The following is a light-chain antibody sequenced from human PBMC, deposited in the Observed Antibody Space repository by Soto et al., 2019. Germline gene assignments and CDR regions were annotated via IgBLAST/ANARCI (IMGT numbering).Light chain of an antibody. Sequence: EIVLTQSPGTLSLSPGEGGTLSCRASQSISSSYLAWYQQKPGQSPRLLIYAASSRATGIPDRFSGSGSGTNFNLTISSLEPEDFAVYYCQLYGGSHMFSFGQGTKLEIK. V-gene: IGKV3-20*01. CDR1: QSISSSY. CDR2: AAS. CDR3: QLYGGSHMFS. J-gene: IGKJ2*01.